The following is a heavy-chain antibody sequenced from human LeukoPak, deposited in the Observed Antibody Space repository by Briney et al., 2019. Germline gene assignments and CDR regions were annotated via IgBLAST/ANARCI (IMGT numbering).Heavy chain of an antibody. CDR3: ARDLRDYYYMDV. Sequence: PSETLSLTCTVSGGSISSSSYYWGWIRQPPGKGLEWIGSIYYSGSTYYNPSLKSRVTISVDTSKNQFSLKLSSVTAADTAVYYCARDLRDYYYMDVWGKGTTVTVSS. V-gene: IGHV4-39*07. CDR2: IYYSGST. J-gene: IGHJ6*03. CDR1: GGSISSSSYY.